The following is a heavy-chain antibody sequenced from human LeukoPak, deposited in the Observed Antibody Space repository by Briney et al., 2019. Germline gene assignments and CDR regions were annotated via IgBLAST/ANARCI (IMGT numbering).Heavy chain of an antibody. CDR1: GYTFTSYY. CDR3: ARGTDYGDYGGTWFYYYYMDV. Sequence: ASVKVSCKASGYTFTSYYMHWVRQAPGQGLEWMGIINPSGGSTSYAQKFQGRVTMTRDTSTSTVYMELSSLRSDDTAVYYCARGTDYGDYGGTWFYYYYMDVWGEGTTVTVSS. CDR2: INPSGGST. V-gene: IGHV1-46*01. D-gene: IGHD4-17*01. J-gene: IGHJ6*03.